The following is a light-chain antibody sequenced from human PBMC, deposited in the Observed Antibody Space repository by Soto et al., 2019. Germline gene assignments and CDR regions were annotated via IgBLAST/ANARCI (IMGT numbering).Light chain of an antibody. CDR1: QSFSTSY. V-gene: IGKV3-20*01. CDR3: QQYGGSPFT. J-gene: IGKJ3*01. CDR2: NTF. Sequence: NVFTHAPRTLFFSPRGKNTPSRRARQSFSTSYLAWYQHKPGQAPRLLIYNTFTRATGIPDRFSGSGSGTDFTLTISRLEPEDFAVYYCQQYGGSPFTFGPGTKVDIK.